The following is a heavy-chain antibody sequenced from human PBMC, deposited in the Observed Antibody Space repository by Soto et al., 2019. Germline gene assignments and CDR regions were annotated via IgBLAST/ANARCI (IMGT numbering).Heavy chain of an antibody. Sequence: ASVKVSCKTSGYTFSNYYINWVRQAPGQGLQWMGRINPSGGSTSYAQKFQGRVTMTRVTSTSTVYMDLSSLSSEDTAVYYCARSQEVVVVPAAPFDYWGQGTLVTVSS. CDR1: GYTFSNYY. CDR2: INPSGGST. D-gene: IGHD2-2*01. CDR3: ARSQEVVVVPAAPFDY. J-gene: IGHJ4*02. V-gene: IGHV1-46*01.